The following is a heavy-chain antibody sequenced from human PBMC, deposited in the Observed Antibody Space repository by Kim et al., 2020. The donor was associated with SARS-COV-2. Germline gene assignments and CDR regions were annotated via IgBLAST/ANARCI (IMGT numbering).Heavy chain of an antibody. CDR1: GFTFSSYA. CDR2: ISYDGSNK. D-gene: IGHD6-19*01. V-gene: IGHV3-30*04. CDR3: AREGLTVAGHGNGMDV. Sequence: GGSLRLSCAASGFTFSSYAMHWVRQAPGKGLEWVAGISYDGSNKYYADSVKGRFTISRDNSKNTLYLQMNSLRAEDTAVYYCAREGLTVAGHGNGMDVWGRGTTVTVSS. J-gene: IGHJ6*02.